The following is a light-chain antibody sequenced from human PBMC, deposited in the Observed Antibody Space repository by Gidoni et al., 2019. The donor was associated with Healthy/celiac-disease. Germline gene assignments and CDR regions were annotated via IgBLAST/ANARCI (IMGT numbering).Light chain of an antibody. CDR3: QQYNSWWT. V-gene: IGKV1-5*01. J-gene: IGKJ1*01. Sequence: DLQMTQSPSTLSASVGARVTITCRASQSISSWLAWYQQKPGKAPKLLIYDASSLESGVPSRFSGSGSGTEFTLTISSLQPDDFATYYCQQYNSWWTFGQGTKVEIK. CDR1: QSISSW. CDR2: DAS.